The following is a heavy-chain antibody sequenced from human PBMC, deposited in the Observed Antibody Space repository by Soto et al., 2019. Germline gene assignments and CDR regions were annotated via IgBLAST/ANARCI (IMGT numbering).Heavy chain of an antibody. CDR2: ISSNSAYI. V-gene: IGHV3-21*01. Sequence: GGSLRLSCAASGFTFRSFTMNWVRQAPGKGLEWVSTISSNSAYIYYTDALRGRFTISRDNAKNSLHLQMNSLRAKDTAVYYCTRDASRDSSARGWFDPWGPGTLVTVSS. J-gene: IGHJ5*02. D-gene: IGHD6-13*01. CDR1: GFTFRSFT. CDR3: TRDASRDSSARGWFDP.